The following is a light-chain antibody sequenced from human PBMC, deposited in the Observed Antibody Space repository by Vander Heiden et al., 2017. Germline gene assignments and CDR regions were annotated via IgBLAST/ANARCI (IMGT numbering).Light chain of an antibody. CDR1: TLGNKF. J-gene: IGLJ1*01. V-gene: IGLV3-1*01. Sequence: SYELTQPPSVSVSPGHTASITCSGDTLGNKFASWYQQKPGQSPVRVIYQDSKRPSGIPERFSGSNSGNTATLTISGTQPMYEADYYCQAWDSSQYAFGTGTKVTV. CDR3: QAWDSSQYA. CDR2: QDS.